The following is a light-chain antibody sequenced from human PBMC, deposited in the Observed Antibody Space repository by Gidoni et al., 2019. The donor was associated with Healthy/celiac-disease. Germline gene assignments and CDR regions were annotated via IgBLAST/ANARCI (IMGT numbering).Light chain of an antibody. J-gene: IGKJ1*01. CDR2: GAS. Sequence: EIVLTQSPGTLSLSPGERAPLSCRASQSVSSSYLAWYQQKPGQAPRLLIYGASSRATGIPDRFSGSGSGTDFTLTISRLEPEDFAVYYCQQYGSSPPWTFGQXTKVEIK. V-gene: IGKV3-20*01. CDR3: QQYGSSPPWT. CDR1: QSVSSSY.